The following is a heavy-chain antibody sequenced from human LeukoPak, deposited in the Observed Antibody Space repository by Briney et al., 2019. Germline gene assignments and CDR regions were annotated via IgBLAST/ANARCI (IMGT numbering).Heavy chain of an antibody. J-gene: IGHJ4*02. D-gene: IGHD5-24*01. V-gene: IGHV3-30*04. CDR2: ISYDGSNK. CDR3: ARDPASKRWLPSGLDY. CDR1: GFTFSSYA. Sequence: GGSLRLSCAASGFTFSSYAMHWVRQAPGKGLEWVAVISYDGSNKYYADSVKGRFTISRDNSKNTLYLQMNSLRAEDTAVYYCARDPASKRWLPSGLDYWGQGTLVTVSS.